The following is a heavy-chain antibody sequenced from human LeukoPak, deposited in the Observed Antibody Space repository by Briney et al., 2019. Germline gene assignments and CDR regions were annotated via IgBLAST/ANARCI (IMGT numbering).Heavy chain of an antibody. Sequence: ASVKVSCKVSGYTLTELSMHWVRQAPGKGLEWMGGFDPEDGETIYAQKFQGRVTMTEDTSTDTAYMELSSLRSEDTAVYYCATSPWELTLSLFDYWGQGTLVTVSS. CDR1: GYTLTELS. J-gene: IGHJ4*02. CDR2: FDPEDGET. CDR3: ATSPWELTLSLFDY. V-gene: IGHV1-24*01. D-gene: IGHD1-26*01.